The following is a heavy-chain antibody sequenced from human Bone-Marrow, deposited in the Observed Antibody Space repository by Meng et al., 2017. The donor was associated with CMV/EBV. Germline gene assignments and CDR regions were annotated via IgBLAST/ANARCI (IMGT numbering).Heavy chain of an antibody. D-gene: IGHD3-22*01. Sequence: GGSLRLSCAASGFTFSSYAMHWVRQAPGKGLEWVAVISYDGSSKYYADSEKGRFTISRDNAKNSLYLQMNSLRAEDTAVYYCARGTEAYYDSSGYLNWFDPWGQGTLVTVSS. CDR3: ARGTEAYYDSSGYLNWFDP. CDR1: GFTFSSYA. V-gene: IGHV3-30*04. J-gene: IGHJ5*02. CDR2: ISYDGSSK.